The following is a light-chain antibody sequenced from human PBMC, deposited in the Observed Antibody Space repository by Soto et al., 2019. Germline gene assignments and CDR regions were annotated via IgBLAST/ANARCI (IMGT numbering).Light chain of an antibody. J-gene: IGLJ1*01. CDR3: QVWDTSSAHYV. CDR1: NIGSKS. Sequence: SDELTQPPSVSVAPGQTAKIICGGNNIGSKSVQWYQQKPGQAPVLVVYDDSDRPSGIPERFSGSKSWNTATLTISRVEAGDEADYYCQVWDTSSAHYVSGTGTKVTVL. V-gene: IGLV3-21*02. CDR2: DDS.